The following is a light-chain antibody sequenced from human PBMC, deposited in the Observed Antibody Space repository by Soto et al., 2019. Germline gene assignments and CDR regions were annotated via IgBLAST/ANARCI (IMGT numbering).Light chain of an antibody. CDR2: DTS. V-gene: IGKV3-11*01. J-gene: IGKJ5*01. Sequence: EIVLTQSPDTLSLSPGERATLSCRASQSVNRYLAWYQQKPGQAPRLLIYDTSNRATGIPARFSGSGSGTDFTLTISSLEPEDFAVYYCQQREHWPPITFGQGTRLEIK. CDR3: QQREHWPPIT. CDR1: QSVNRY.